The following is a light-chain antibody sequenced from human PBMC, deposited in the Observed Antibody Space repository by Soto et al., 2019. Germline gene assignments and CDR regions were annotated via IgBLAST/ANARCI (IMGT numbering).Light chain of an antibody. J-gene: IGLJ1*01. V-gene: IGLV2-11*01. CDR2: DDT. Sequence: QSVLTQPRSVSGSPVQSVTIACTGTSSDFGYNFVSWYQQRPDKAPKLLIYDDTKRPSGVPDRFSASKSGNTASLTISGLQAEDEADYYCCSYAGRYALYVFATGTKVTVL. CDR1: SSDFGYNF. CDR3: CSYAGRYALYV.